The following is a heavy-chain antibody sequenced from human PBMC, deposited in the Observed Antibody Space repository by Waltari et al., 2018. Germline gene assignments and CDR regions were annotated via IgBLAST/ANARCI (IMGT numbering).Heavy chain of an antibody. CDR3: AKDGDYTVPEYDAFDV. Sequence: AQLEEFGGGAVQPGGSLRLSCGASGFTFRNFGMPWVHQAPGKGFAWGALIGHDGTTECYADPVEGRFAISRDNSKNTLYLQLTDVRVEDTAVYYCAKDGDYTVPEYDAFDVWGQGTMVTVSS. CDR1: GFTFRNFG. D-gene: IGHD4-17*01. CDR2: IGHDGTTE. J-gene: IGHJ3*01. V-gene: IGHV3-30*02.